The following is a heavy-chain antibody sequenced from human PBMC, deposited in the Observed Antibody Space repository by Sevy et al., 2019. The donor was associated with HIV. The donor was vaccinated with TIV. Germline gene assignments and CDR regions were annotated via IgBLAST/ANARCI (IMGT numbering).Heavy chain of an antibody. CDR3: ARTTPYYYYGMDV. CDR2: IYYSGCT. V-gene: IGHV4-59*01. J-gene: IGHJ6*02. D-gene: IGHD4-17*01. CDR1: DDSISGYY. Sequence: SETLSLTCTVSDDSISGYYWSWIRQPPGKGLEWIGYIYYSGCTNYNPSLKSRSTISADMSTNHFSLKLSSVTAADTAVYYCARTTPYYYYGMDVWGQGTTVTVSS.